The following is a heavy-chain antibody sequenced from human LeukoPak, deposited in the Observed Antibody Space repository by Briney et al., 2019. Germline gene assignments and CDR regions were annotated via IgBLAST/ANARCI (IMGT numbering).Heavy chain of an antibody. D-gene: IGHD3-22*01. CDR2: IYTSGST. Sequence: SETLSLTCAVYGGSFSGYYWSWIRQPAGKGLERIGRIYTSGSTNYNPSLKSRVTMSVDTSKNQFSLKLSSVTAADTAVYYCARVGYYDSSGYPNWFDPWGQGTLVTVSS. CDR1: GGSFSGYY. J-gene: IGHJ5*02. V-gene: IGHV4-59*10. CDR3: ARVGYYDSSGYPNWFDP.